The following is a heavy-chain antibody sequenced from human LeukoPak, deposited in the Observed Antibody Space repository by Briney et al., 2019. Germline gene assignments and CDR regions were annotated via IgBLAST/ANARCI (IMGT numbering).Heavy chain of an antibody. D-gene: IGHD4-11*01. V-gene: IGHV3-33*01. J-gene: IGHJ6*04. CDR1: RFTFSSYG. CDR3: ATLLQGDGMDV. Sequence: GRSLRVSCAASRFTFSSYGMHWVRQAPGKGLEWVAVIWYDGSNTYYADSVKGRFTISRDNSKNTLYLQMNSLRAEDTAIYYCATLLQGDGMDVWGKGTTVTVSS. CDR2: IWYDGSNT.